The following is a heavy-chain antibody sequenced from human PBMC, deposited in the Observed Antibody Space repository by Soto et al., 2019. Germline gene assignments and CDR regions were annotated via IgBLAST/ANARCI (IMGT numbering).Heavy chain of an antibody. V-gene: IGHV3-30-3*01. J-gene: IGHJ3*02. CDR3: ASLDPSITMTHPAFDI. D-gene: IGHD3-22*01. Sequence: PGGSLRLSCAASGFTFSSYAMHWVRQAPGKGLEWVAVISYDGSNKYYADSVKGRFTISRDNSKNTLYLQMNSLRAEDTAVYYCASLDPSITMTHPAFDIWGQGTMVTVSS. CDR1: GFTFSSYA. CDR2: ISYDGSNK.